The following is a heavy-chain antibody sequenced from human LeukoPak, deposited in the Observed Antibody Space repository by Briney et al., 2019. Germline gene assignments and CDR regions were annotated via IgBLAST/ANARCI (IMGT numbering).Heavy chain of an antibody. CDR2: IYYSGGT. V-gene: IGHV4-59*01. J-gene: IGHJ5*02. CDR3: ARERGWWYSSSNWFDP. CDR1: GGSMSPFY. Sequence: PSETLSLTCTVSGGSMSPFYRSWIRQSPRKGLEWIGSIYYSGGTNYNPSLKSRVTISVDTSKNQFSLKLSSVTAADTAVYYCARERGWWYSSSNWFDPWGQGTLVTVSS. D-gene: IGHD6-6*01.